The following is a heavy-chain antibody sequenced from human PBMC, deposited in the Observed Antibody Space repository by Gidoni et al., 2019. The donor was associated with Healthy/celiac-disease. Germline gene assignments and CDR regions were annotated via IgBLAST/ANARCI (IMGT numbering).Heavy chain of an antibody. CDR3: AKYSSSWYGNFQH. CDR1: GFTFSSYA. D-gene: IGHD6-13*01. V-gene: IGHV3-23*01. J-gene: IGHJ1*01. CDR2: ISCSGGST. Sequence: EVQLLESGGGLVQLGGSLRLSCAASGFTFSSYAMSWVRQAPGKGLEWVSAISCSGGSTYYADFVKGRFTISRDNSKNTLYLQMNSLRAEDTAVYYCAKYSSSWYGNFQHWGQGTLVTVSS.